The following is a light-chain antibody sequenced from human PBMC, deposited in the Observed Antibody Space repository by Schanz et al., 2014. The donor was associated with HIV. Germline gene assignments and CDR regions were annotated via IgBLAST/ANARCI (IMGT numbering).Light chain of an antibody. Sequence: SVLTQPPSVSGAPGQRVTISCTGSSSNIGSVYDVHWYQQLPGTAPKHLIFANSDRPSGVPDRFSGSKSGTSASLAISGLQSEDEADYYCAAWDDSLNGWVFGGGTKLTVL. V-gene: IGLV1-40*01. CDR1: SSNIGSVYD. CDR2: ANS. CDR3: AAWDDSLNGWV. J-gene: IGLJ3*02.